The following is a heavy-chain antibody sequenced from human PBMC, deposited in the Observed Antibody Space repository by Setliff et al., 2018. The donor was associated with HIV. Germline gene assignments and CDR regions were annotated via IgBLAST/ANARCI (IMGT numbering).Heavy chain of an antibody. V-gene: IGHV1-24*01. CDR3: ARDGGSGTTVTFTLDY. J-gene: IGHJ4*02. Sequence: ASVKVSCNVSGYSLTEFPMHWVRQAPGKGLEWMGGFDPEDGETIHAQNFQGRVTMTEDTSTDTAYLELSGLRSEDTAVYYCARDGGSGTTVTFTLDYWGQGTLVTVSS. D-gene: IGHD4-17*01. CDR1: GYSLTEFP. CDR2: FDPEDGET.